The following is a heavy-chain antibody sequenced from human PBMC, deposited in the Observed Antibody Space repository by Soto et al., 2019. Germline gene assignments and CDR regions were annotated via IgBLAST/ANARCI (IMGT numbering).Heavy chain of an antibody. D-gene: IGHD1-26*01. CDR2: INPSGAST. Sequence: QVQLVQSGAEVKQPGASVKVSCKASGFTFSRYYMHWIRQAPGQGLEWMGIINPSGASTNYAQKFQGRVTLTRDTSTSTVSMEVSSLRSEDTAVYYCARDNSESNSWWFDPWGQGTLVTVSS. CDR1: GFTFSRYY. CDR3: ARDNSESNSWWFDP. V-gene: IGHV1-46*01. J-gene: IGHJ5*02.